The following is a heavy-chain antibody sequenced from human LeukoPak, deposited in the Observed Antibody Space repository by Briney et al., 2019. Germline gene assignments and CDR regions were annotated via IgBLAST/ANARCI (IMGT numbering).Heavy chain of an antibody. CDR3: ARGVGYCSSTSCYWWFDP. V-gene: IGHV3-74*01. CDR2: INSDGSST. J-gene: IGHJ5*02. CDR1: GFTFSSYW. Sequence: AGGSLRLSCAASGFTFSSYWMHWVRQAPGKGLVWVSRINSDGSSTSYADSVKGRFTISRDNAKNTLYLQMNSLRAEDTAVYYCARGVGYCSSTSCYWWFDPRGQGTLVTVSS. D-gene: IGHD2-2*01.